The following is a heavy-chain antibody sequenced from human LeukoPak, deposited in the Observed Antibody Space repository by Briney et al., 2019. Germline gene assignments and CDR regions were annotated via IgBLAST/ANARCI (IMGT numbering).Heavy chain of an antibody. CDR3: ARIHWVDCSSTSCYRDAAFDI. CDR2: MNPNSGNT. V-gene: IGHV1-8*01. Sequence: ASVKVSCKASGYTFTSYDINWVRQATGQGLEWMGWMNPNSGNTGYAQKFQGRVTMTRNTSISTAYMELSSPRSEDTAVYYCARIHWVDCSSTSCYRDAAFDIWGQGTMVTVSS. CDR1: GYTFTSYD. D-gene: IGHD2-2*01. J-gene: IGHJ3*02.